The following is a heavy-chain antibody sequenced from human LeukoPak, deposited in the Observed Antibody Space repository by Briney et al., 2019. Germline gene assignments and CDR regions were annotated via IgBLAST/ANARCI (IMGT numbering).Heavy chain of an antibody. CDR3: ARDTYRFFDL. J-gene: IGHJ2*01. Sequence: PGGSLRLSCAASGFTFNSYWMGWIRQVPGKGLEWVADIKEDRSDKYSVDSMKGRFTISRDNAKNSLYLQMDSLRAEDTAVYYCARDTYRFFDLWGRGTLVTVSS. V-gene: IGHV3-7*01. CDR2: IKEDRSDK. CDR1: GFTFNSYW.